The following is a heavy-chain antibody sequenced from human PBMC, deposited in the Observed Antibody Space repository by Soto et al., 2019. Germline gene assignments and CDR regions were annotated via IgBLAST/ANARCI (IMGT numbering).Heavy chain of an antibody. J-gene: IGHJ4*02. CDR2: IYYSGST. D-gene: IGHD2-15*01. Sequence: QLQLQESGPGLVKPSETLSLTCTVSGGSISSSSYYWGWIRQPPGKGLEWIGSIYYSGSTYYNPSLKSRGTISVDTSKNQFSLKLSSVTAADTAVYYCARHEVVAATQGFDYWGQGTLVTVSS. V-gene: IGHV4-39*01. CDR1: GGSISSSSYY. CDR3: ARHEVVAATQGFDY.